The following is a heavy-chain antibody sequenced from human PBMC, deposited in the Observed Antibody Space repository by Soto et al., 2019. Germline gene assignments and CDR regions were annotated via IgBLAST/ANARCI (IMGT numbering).Heavy chain of an antibody. D-gene: IGHD1-26*01. V-gene: IGHV4-59*01. J-gene: IGHJ4*02. CDR1: GGSISSYY. CDR2: IYYSGST. Sequence: SETLSLTCTVSGGSISSYYWSWIRQPPGKGLEWIGYIYYSGSTNYNPSLKSRVTISVDTSKNRFSLKLSSVTAADTAVYYCARVGYSGSYSSKYYFDYWGQGTLVTVSS. CDR3: ARVGYSGSYSSKYYFDY.